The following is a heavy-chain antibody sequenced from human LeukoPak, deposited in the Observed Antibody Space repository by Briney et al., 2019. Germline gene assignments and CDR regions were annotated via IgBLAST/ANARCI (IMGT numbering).Heavy chain of an antibody. V-gene: IGHV3-23*01. J-gene: IGHJ4*02. CDR2: ISGSGGST. D-gene: IGHD6-6*01. CDR3: AKVGAARRRYYFDY. Sequence: GGSLRLSCAASGFTFSSYAMSWVRQAPGKGLEWGSAISGSGGSTYYADSVKGRFTTSRDNSKNTLYLQMNSLRAEDTAVYYCAKVGAARRRYYFDYWGQGTLVTVSS. CDR1: GFTFSSYA.